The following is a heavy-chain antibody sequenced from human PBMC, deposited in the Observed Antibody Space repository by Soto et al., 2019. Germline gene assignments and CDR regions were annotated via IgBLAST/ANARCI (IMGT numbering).Heavy chain of an antibody. CDR3: AMLNSGRSSYHGMDV. J-gene: IGHJ6*02. CDR1: GFTFSSYA. CDR2: ISGSGGNT. V-gene: IGHV3-23*01. Sequence: EVQLLESGGDLVQPGGSLRLSCAASGFTFSSYAMNWVRQAPGKGLEWVSAISGSGGNTFYADSVKGRFTISRDNSKNTLFLQMHSLRADDTAIYYCAMLNSGRSSYHGMDVWGQGTTVTVSS. D-gene: IGHD1-26*01.